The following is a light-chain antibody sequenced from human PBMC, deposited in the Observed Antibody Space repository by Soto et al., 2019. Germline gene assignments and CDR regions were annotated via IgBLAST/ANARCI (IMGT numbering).Light chain of an antibody. CDR1: QGINTF. V-gene: IGKV1-9*01. CDR3: QQLESYPST. Sequence: IQLTQAPSSLSASVGDRVTITCRASQGINTFLAWYKQKPGKAPKLLIYAASTLQSGVPSRFSGSGSGTDFTLTISSLQPEDFATYYCQQLESYPSTFGGGTKVAIK. CDR2: AAS. J-gene: IGKJ4*01.